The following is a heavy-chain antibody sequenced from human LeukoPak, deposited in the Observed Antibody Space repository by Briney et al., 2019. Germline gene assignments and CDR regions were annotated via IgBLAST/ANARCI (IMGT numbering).Heavy chain of an antibody. CDR2: ISYDGSNK. V-gene: IGHV3-30*18. Sequence: QPGGSLRLSCAASGFTFSSYGMHWVRQAPGKGLEWVAVISYDGSNKYYADSVKGRFTISRDNSKNTLYLQMNSLRAEDTAVYYCAKEVQRSHYYDSRGFAFDIWGQGTMVTISS. J-gene: IGHJ3*02. CDR1: GFTFSSYG. D-gene: IGHD3-22*01. CDR3: AKEVQRSHYYDSRGFAFDI.